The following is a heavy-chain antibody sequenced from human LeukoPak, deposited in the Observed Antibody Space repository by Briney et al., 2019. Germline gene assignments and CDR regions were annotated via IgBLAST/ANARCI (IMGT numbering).Heavy chain of an antibody. CDR1: GFTFSGYA. V-gene: IGHV3-23*05. D-gene: IGHD6-13*01. CDR3: AKAASSSWPSYYYGMDV. J-gene: IGHJ6*02. CDR2: IFASGSTT. Sequence: GGSLRLSCAASGFTFSGYAMNWVRQAPGKGLEWVSLIFASGSTTKYADSVKGRFTISRDNSKNTLYLQMSSLRVDDTAVYYCAKAASSSWPSYYYGMDVWGQGTTVTVSS.